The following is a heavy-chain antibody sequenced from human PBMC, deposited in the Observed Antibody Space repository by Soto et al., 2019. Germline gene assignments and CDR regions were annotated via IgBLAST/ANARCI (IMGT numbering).Heavy chain of an antibody. Sequence: QVQLQESGPGLVKPSGTLSLTCAVSGGSISSSNWWSWVRQPPGKGLEWIGEIYNRGSTKYKQALKSLVTISVHKSKNQFSLKLSSVTAADTAVYYCAAGFLEWLLSTHGMDVWGQGTTVTVSS. J-gene: IGHJ6*02. CDR1: GGSISSSNW. D-gene: IGHD3-3*01. V-gene: IGHV4-4*02. CDR2: IYNRGST. CDR3: AAGFLEWLLSTHGMDV.